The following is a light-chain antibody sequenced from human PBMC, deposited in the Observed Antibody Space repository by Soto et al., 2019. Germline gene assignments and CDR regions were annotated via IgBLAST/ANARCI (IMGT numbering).Light chain of an antibody. J-gene: IGKJ4*01. CDR1: QSISSN. CDR2: RTS. CDR3: QQHKNWHPAT. V-gene: IGKV3-15*01. Sequence: EILMKKSPATLSVSPWERAPPYGPASQSISSNLAWYQQKPGQAPRLLMFRTSTRAPGFPDRFSGSGSGTEFNLTISSLQSDDFGVYDCQQHKNWHPATVGRGNKV.